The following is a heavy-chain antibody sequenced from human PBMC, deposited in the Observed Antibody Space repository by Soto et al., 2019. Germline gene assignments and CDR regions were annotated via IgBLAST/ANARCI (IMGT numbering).Heavy chain of an antibody. CDR3: ARGSRITMIVVVNRSGFDY. CDR2: INHSGST. V-gene: IGHV4-34*01. CDR1: GGSFSGYY. D-gene: IGHD3-22*01. J-gene: IGHJ4*02. Sequence: PSVTLSLTCAVYGGSFSGYYWSWIRQPPGKGLEWIGEINHSGSTNYNPSLKSRVTISVDTSKNQFSLKLSSVTAADTAVYYCARGSRITMIVVVNRSGFDYWGQGTLVTVSS.